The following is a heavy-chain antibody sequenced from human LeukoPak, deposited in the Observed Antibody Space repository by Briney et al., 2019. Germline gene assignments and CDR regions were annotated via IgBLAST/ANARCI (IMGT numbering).Heavy chain of an antibody. D-gene: IGHD2-2*01. J-gene: IGHJ6*03. CDR1: GFTFSDYY. CDR2: INWNGGST. V-gene: IGHV3-20*04. CDR3: ARDRGGDIVVEGYYYYMDV. Sequence: RPGGSLRLSCAASGFTFSDYYMSWIRQAPGKGLEWVSGINWNGGSTGYADSVKGRFTISRDNAKNSLYLQMNSLRAEDTALYYCARDRGGDIVVEGYYYYMDVWGKGTTVTVSS.